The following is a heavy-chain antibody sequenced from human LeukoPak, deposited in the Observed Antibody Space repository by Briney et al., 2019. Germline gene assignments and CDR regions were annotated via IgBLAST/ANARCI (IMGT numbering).Heavy chain of an antibody. D-gene: IGHD2-2*02. CDR1: GGSTSSYY. CDR3: ARVKKGYCSSTSCYTDYYYYMDV. CDR2: IYTSGST. V-gene: IGHV4-4*07. Sequence: SETLSLTCTVSGGSTSSYYWSWIRQPAGKGLEWIGRIYTSGSTNYNPSLKSRVTMSVDTSRNQFSLKLSSVTAADTAVYYCARVKKGYCSSTSCYTDYYYYMDVWGKGTTVTISS. J-gene: IGHJ6*03.